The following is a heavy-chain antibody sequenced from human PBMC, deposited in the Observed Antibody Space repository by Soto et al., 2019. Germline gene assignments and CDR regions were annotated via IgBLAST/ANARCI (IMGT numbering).Heavy chain of an antibody. CDR1: GYTFTSYG. J-gene: IGHJ4*02. V-gene: IGHV1-18*01. Sequence: QVQLVQSGAEVKKPGASVKVSCKASGYTFTSYGISWVRQAPGQGLEWMGWISGYNGNTNYPQKLQGRVTKTTDTSTNRAYMELRSLRSDDTAVYYGAREGAFIVAAAGGGDYWGQGTLVTVSS. CDR2: ISGYNGNT. CDR3: AREGAFIVAAAGGGDY. D-gene: IGHD2-2*01.